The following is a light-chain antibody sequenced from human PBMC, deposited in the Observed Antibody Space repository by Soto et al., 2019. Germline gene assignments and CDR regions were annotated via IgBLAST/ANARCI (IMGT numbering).Light chain of an antibody. J-gene: IGLJ1*01. CDR2: DVS. CDR3: RSYTSSSTGV. CDR1: SSDVGGYNF. Sequence: QSVLTQPASVSGSPGQSITISCTGTSSDVGGYNFVSWYQQHPGKAPKLMIYDVSNRPSGVSNRFSGSKSRNTASLTISGLQAEDEADYYCRSYTSSSTGVFGTGTKVTVL. V-gene: IGLV2-14*01.